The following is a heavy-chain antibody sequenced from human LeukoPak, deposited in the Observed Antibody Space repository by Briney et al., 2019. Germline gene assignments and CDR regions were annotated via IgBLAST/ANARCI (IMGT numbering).Heavy chain of an antibody. CDR1: GFTLGDFA. J-gene: IGHJ6*03. CDR2: IRSKDYGRTT. CDR3: TRDLINYYGSGSYYHYYYYRDV. D-gene: IGHD3-10*01. Sequence: PGGSLTLSCTPSGFTLGDFAMMCPRQAPEEAVEGVGFIRSKDYGRTTEYAASVKGRFTISRDDSKSIAYLQMNSLKTEDTAAYYSTRDLINYYGSGSYYHYYYYRDVGGKGTTVTISS. V-gene: IGHV3-49*03.